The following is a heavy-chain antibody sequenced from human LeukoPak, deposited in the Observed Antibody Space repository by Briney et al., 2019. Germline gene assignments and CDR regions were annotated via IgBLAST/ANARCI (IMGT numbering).Heavy chain of an antibody. J-gene: IGHJ6*02. CDR2: ISAYNGNT. V-gene: IGHV1-18*01. D-gene: IGHD3-22*01. CDR1: GYTFTSYG. CDR3: ARDQVGVIVVVITTLDV. Sequence: ASVKVSCKASGYTFTSYGISWVRQAPGQGLEWMGWISAYNGNTNYAQKLQGRVTMTTDTSTSTAYMELRSLRSDDTAVYYCARDQVGVIVVVITTLDVWGQGTTVTVSS.